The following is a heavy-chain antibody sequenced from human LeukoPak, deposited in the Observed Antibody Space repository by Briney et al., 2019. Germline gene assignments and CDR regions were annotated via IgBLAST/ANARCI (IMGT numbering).Heavy chain of an antibody. CDR3: ARVRATYYFDY. V-gene: IGHV4-30-2*01. J-gene: IGHJ4*02. CDR2: IYHSGST. CDR1: TFGGYA. Sequence: TFGGYAMTWVRQAPGKGLEWIGYIYHSGSTYYNPSLKSRVTISVDRSKNQFSLKLSSVTAADTAVYYCARVRATYYFDYWGQGTLVTVSS.